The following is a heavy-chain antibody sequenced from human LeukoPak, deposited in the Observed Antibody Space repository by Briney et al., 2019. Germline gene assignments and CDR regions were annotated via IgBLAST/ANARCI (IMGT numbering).Heavy chain of an antibody. V-gene: IGHV4-4*02. J-gene: IGHJ3*02. CDR3: ARDRNYYDSSGYYRHHAFDI. CDR2: IYHSGST. Sequence: GSLRLSCAVSGGSIGSSNWWSWVRQPPGKGLEWIGEIYHSGSTNYNPSLKSRVTISVDKSKNQFSLKLSSVTAADTAVYYCARDRNYYDSSGYYRHHAFDIWGQGTMVTVSS. CDR1: GGSIGSSNW. D-gene: IGHD3-22*01.